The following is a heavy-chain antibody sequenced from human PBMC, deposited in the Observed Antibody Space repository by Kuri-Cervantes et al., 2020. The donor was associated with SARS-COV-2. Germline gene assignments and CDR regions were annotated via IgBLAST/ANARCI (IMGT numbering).Heavy chain of an antibody. J-gene: IGHJ4*02. Sequence: GGSLRLSCEVSGFLFSASAIHWVRQASGKGLEWVGRVRGKANNYATAYVASVKGRFTISRDNAKNSLYLQMNSLRAEDTAVYYCASMYSSSWYEFDYWGQGTLVTVSS. D-gene: IGHD6-13*01. CDR1: GFLFSASA. CDR2: VRGKANNYAT. CDR3: ASMYSSSWYEFDY. V-gene: IGHV3-73*01.